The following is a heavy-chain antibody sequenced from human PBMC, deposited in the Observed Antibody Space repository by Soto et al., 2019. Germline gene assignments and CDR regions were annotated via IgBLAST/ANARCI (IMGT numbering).Heavy chain of an antibody. CDR2: ISDNGGNT. CDR1: GFTFSTVA. V-gene: IGHV3-23*01. D-gene: IGHD1-1*01. Sequence: GGALRLTCVASGFTFSTVAMTWVRQAPGKGLEWVSSISDNGGNTDYADSVRGRFTLSRDNSKNTLYLQMNHLKAEDTAVYYCAKLYWNPRYFDYWGPGARVTVSS. CDR3: AKLYWNPRYFDY. J-gene: IGHJ4*02.